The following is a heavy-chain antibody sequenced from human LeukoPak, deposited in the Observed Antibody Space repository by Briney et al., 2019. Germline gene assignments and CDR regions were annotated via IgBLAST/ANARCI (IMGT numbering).Heavy chain of an antibody. CDR3: ARDFLHLGG. CDR2: IKTDGSNT. V-gene: IGHV3-74*01. D-gene: IGHD3-16*01. J-gene: IGHJ3*01. Sequence: GRSLRLSCAASGFTFDDYAMHWVRQAPGKGLVWVSRIKTDGSNTNYADSVKGRFTISRDNAKNTLYLQMSSLRADDTAVYYCARDFLHLGGWGQGTMVTVSS. CDR1: GFTFDDYA.